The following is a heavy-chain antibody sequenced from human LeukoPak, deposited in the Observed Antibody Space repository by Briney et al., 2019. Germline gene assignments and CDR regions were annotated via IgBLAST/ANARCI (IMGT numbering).Heavy chain of an antibody. CDR3: ARDKDYDILTGYYYYYMDV. D-gene: IGHD3-9*01. Sequence: SETLSLTCTVPGGSISISGYYWGWIRQPPGKGLEWIGSIYYSGSTYYNPSLRSRVTISVDTSKNQFSLKLSSVTAADTAVYYSARDKDYDILTGYYYYYMDVWGKGTTVTVSS. V-gene: IGHV4-39*07. CDR2: IYYSGST. CDR1: GGSISISGYY. J-gene: IGHJ6*03.